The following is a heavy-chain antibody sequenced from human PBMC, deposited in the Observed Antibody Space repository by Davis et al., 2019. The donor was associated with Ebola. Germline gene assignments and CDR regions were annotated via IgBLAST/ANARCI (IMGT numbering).Heavy chain of an antibody. CDR2: ISYDGSNK. D-gene: IGHD1-26*01. Sequence: GESLKISCAASGFTFSSYAMHWVRQAPGKGLEWVAVISYDGSNKYYADSVKGRFTISRDNSKNTLYLQMNSLRAEDTAVYYCARSLYSGSYWSWDYWGQGTLVTVSS. V-gene: IGHV3-30-3*01. CDR3: ARSLYSGSYWSWDY. CDR1: GFTFSSYA. J-gene: IGHJ4*02.